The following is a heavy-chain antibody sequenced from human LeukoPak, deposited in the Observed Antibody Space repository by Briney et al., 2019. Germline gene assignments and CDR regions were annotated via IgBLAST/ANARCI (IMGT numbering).Heavy chain of an antibody. CDR1: GGSISNYF. CDR3: ARSDGYGLVGI. J-gene: IGHJ3*02. CDR2: IYSTGRS. D-gene: IGHD3-10*01. Sequence: SETLSLTCTVSGGSISNYFWSWVRQPAGKGLEWIGRIYSTGRSDYNPSLKSRITMSVDTSKNQFSLKLSSVTAADMAVYYCARSDGYGLVGIWGQGTMVTVSS. V-gene: IGHV4-4*07.